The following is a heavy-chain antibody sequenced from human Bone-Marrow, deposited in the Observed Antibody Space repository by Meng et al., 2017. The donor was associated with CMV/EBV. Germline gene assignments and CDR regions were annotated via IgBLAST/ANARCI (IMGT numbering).Heavy chain of an antibody. CDR1: GFTFSDYY. CDR2: ITGGGSTI. Sequence: GGSRRLSCVASGFTFSDYYMNWIRQAPGKGLEWLSYITGGGSTISYADSVKGRFTISRDNAQNSLYLQMDNLRAEDTAVYYCARDPRNKGFDPWGQGTLVTVSS. CDR3: ARDPRNKGFDP. V-gene: IGHV3-11*01. J-gene: IGHJ5*02.